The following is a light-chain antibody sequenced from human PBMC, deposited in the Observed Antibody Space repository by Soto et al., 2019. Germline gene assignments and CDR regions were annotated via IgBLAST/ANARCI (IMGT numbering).Light chain of an antibody. Sequence: QSVLTQPASVSGSPGQSITMSCTGTSSDVGGYNYVSWYQQHPGKAPKLMIYDVSNRPSGVSNRFSGSKSGNTASLSISWLQAEDEADYYCSSYTSSSTYVFGTGTKVTV. CDR3: SSYTSSSTYV. CDR1: SSDVGGYNY. V-gene: IGLV2-14*01. J-gene: IGLJ1*01. CDR2: DVS.